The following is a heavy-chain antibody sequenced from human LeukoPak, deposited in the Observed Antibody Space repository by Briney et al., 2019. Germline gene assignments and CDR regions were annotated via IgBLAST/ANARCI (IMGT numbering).Heavy chain of an antibody. J-gene: IGHJ4*02. CDR2: IYYSGST. D-gene: IGHD5-24*01. Sequence: PSETLSLTCTVSGGSINSTSNYWGWIRQPPGKGLEWIGSIYYSGSTSYDPSLKSRVTISVDTSKNQFSLKLSSVTAADTAVYYCARNRDGYNSFDYWGQGTLVTVSS. CDR3: ARNRDGYNSFDY. V-gene: IGHV4-39*07. CDR1: GGSINSTSNY.